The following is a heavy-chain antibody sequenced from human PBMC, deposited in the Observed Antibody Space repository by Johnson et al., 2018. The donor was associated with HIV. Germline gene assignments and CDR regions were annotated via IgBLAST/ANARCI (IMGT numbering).Heavy chain of an antibody. D-gene: IGHD3-22*01. V-gene: IGHV3-30*02. Sequence: QVQLVESGGGVVQPGGSLRLSCAAPGLTFSSYGMHWVRQAPGKGLEWVAFIHYDGSNKYYADSVKGRFTISRDNSKNTLYLQMNSLRAEDTAVYYCAKVSGYYDSLSAGWAFDIWGQGTMVTVSS. CDR1: GLTFSSYG. J-gene: IGHJ3*02. CDR2: IHYDGSNK. CDR3: AKVSGYYDSLSAGWAFDI.